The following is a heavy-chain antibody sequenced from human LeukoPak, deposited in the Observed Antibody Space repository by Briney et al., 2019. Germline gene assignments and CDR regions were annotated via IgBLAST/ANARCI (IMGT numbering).Heavy chain of an antibody. D-gene: IGHD3-10*01. J-gene: IGHJ4*02. CDR2: ISYDGTNQ. CDR1: GVTRGGYG. V-gene: IGHV3-30*18. CDR3: AKEDYDGSGSYLGY. Sequence: GESMTLSWAASGVTRGGYGINWGRPAQDKGMEWVAVISYDGTNQYYADSVKGRFTVSRDNSKNALYLQMNSLRAEDTAVYHCAKEDYDGSGSYLGYWGQGTLVTVSS.